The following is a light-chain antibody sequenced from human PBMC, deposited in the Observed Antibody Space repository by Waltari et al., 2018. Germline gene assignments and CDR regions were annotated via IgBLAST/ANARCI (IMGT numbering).Light chain of an antibody. J-gene: IGLJ2*01. Sequence: QSALTQPRSVSGSPGQSVTTPCTGATSDVGGFTYVSWYQQHPGKAPKLMIYDVSKRPSGVPDRFSGSKSGYTASLTISGLQAEDEADYYCCSYAASYVVFGGGTKLTVL. CDR3: CSYAASYVV. CDR1: TSDVGGFTY. V-gene: IGLV2-11*01. CDR2: DVS.